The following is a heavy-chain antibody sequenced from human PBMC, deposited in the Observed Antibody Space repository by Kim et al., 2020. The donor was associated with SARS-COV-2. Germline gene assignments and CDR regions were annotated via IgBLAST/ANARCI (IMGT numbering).Heavy chain of an antibody. V-gene: IGHV4-30-4*01. CDR3: ARAQGFGELFEYYFDF. D-gene: IGHD3-10*01. J-gene: IGHJ4*02. CDR2: LYNTGSP. Sequence: SETLSLTCAVSGGSVSNSEYYWNWIRQSPGKGLEWLGYLYNTGSPFYNPSLKSRATMSIDTSKNQFSLRLNSVTAADTAVYYCARAQGFGELFEYYFDFWGQGTLVTVSS. CDR1: GGSVSNSEYY.